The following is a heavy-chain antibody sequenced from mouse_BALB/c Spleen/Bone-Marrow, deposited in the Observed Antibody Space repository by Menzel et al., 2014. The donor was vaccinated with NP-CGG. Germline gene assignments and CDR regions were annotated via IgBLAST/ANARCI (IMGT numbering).Heavy chain of an antibody. Sequence: EVQLQQPGPGLVKPSQSLSLTCTVTGYSITSDYAWNWIRQFPGNKLEWMGYIRYSGSTSYNPSLKSRISITRDTSKNQFFLQLNSVATEDTATYYCARSEGDFDSAMDYWGQGTPVTVSS. CDR2: IRYSGST. CDR1: GYSITSDYA. CDR3: ARSEGDFDSAMDY. D-gene: IGHD2-4*01. J-gene: IGHJ4*01. V-gene: IGHV3-2*02.